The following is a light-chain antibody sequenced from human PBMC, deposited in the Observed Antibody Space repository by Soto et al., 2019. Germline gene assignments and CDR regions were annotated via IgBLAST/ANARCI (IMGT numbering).Light chain of an antibody. CDR1: QSVSSTY. J-gene: IGKJ1*01. CDR2: GAS. V-gene: IGKV3-20*01. CDR3: QQYGSSPRQ. Sequence: VLTQSPGTLSLPPGERATLSCRASQSVSSTYLAWYQQKPGQAHRLLIYGASSRATGIPDRFSGSGSGTDFSLTISRLDPEGFAVYYCQQYGSSPRQFGQGTKVEIK.